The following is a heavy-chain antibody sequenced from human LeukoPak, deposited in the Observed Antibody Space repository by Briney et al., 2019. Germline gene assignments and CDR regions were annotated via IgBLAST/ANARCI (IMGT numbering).Heavy chain of an antibody. CDR1: GFTFSSYG. J-gene: IGHJ4*02. V-gene: IGHV3-7*01. CDR2: IKQDGSEK. CDR3: ARSVFGDYGVFDY. Sequence: GGSLRLSCAASGFTFSSYGMHWVRQAPGKGLEWVANIKQDGSEKYYVDSVKGRFTISRDNAKNSLYLQMNSLRAEDTAVYYCARSVFGDYGVFDYWGQGTLVTVSS. D-gene: IGHD4-17*01.